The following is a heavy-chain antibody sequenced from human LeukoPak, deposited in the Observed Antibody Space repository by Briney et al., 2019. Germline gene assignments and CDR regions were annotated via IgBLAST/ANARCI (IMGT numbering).Heavy chain of an antibody. CDR3: ARLGVAVASNYFDF. CDR1: GGSISSSSYY. V-gene: IGHV4-39*01. Sequence: SETLSLTCTVSGGSISSSSYYWGWIRQPPGKGLEWIGNIYYTGATYYNPSLKSRVTISVHTSKNQFSLKLSSVTAADTAVYYCARLGVAVASNYFDFWGREPWSPSPQ. CDR2: IYYTGAT. J-gene: IGHJ4*02. D-gene: IGHD6-13*01.